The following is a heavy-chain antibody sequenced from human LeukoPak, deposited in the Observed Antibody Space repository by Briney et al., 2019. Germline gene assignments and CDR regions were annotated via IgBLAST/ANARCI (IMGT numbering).Heavy chain of an antibody. V-gene: IGHV3-20*04. D-gene: IGHD2-21*02. CDR3: ARASCGGDCYSVDY. Sequence: GGSLRLSRAASGFTFDNYGMSWVRLAPGKGLEWVSGINWNGGSIGYAHSVKGRFTISRDNAKNSLYLQMNSLRAEDTAVYYCARASCGGDCYSVDYWGQGTLVTVSS. CDR2: INWNGGSI. CDR1: GFTFDNYG. J-gene: IGHJ4*02.